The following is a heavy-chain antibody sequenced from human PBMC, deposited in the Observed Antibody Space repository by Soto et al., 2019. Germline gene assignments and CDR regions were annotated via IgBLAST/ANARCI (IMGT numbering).Heavy chain of an antibody. CDR3: ARGGSSSLDY. CDR1: GYTFTGYY. J-gene: IGHJ4*02. D-gene: IGHD6-6*01. CDR2: INPNSGGT. V-gene: IGHV1-2*02. Sequence: QVQLVQSGAEVKNPGASVKVSCKASGYTFTGYYMHWVRQAPGQGPEWMGWINPNSGGTTYAQKFQGRVTVTRDTSISTAYMELSSLRSEDTAVYYCARGGSSSLDYWGQGTLVTVYS.